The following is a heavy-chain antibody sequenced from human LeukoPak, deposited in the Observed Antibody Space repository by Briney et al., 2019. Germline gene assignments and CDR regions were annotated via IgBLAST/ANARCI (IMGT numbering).Heavy chain of an antibody. D-gene: IGHD7-27*01. CDR2: MNPNSGDT. Sequence: ASVKVSCKASGYTFNSYDINWVRQATGQGLEWMGWMNPNSGDTGYAQRFQGRVGMTRNTSTSTAYMELSSLRSEDTAVYYCARDPRGDWGGDAFDIWGQGTMVTVSS. V-gene: IGHV1-8*02. CDR1: GYTFNSYD. CDR3: ARDPRGDWGGDAFDI. J-gene: IGHJ3*02.